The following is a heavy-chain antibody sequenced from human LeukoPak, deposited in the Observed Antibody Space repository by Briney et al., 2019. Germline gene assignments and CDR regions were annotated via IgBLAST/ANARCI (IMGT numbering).Heavy chain of an antibody. J-gene: IGHJ4*02. CDR1: GFTISRYW. V-gene: IGHV3-7*01. Sequence: GGSLRLSCAASGFTISRYWMVWVRQAPGKGLDWVANIKQGGSEKNYGDSVKGGFTISRDNAKNSLYLQINSLRVEDTAVYYCARDSGGALDCWGQGTLVTVSS. D-gene: IGHD3-10*01. CDR3: ARDSGGALDC. CDR2: IKQGGSEK.